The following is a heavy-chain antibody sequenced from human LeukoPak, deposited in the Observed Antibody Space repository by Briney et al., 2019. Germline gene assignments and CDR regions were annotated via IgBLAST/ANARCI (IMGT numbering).Heavy chain of an antibody. J-gene: IGHJ4*02. D-gene: IGHD3-10*01. CDR1: GFTFSSYE. CDR3: ARDLYYGSGSYFD. V-gene: IGHV3-48*03. CDR2: ISSSGSTI. Sequence: PGGSLRLSCAASGFTFSSYEMNWVRQAPGKGLEWVSYISSSGSTIYYADSVKGRFTISRDNAKNSLYLQMNSLRAEDTAVYYCARDLYYGSGSYFDWGQGSLVIVSS.